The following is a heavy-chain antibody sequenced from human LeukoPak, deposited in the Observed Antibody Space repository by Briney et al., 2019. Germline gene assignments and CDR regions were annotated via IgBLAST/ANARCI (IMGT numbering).Heavy chain of an antibody. D-gene: IGHD3-22*01. J-gene: IGHJ4*02. Sequence: SETLSLTCTVSGGSIGSGDYYWSWIRQPPGKGLEWIGYIYYSGSTYYNPSLKSRVTISVDTSKNQFSLKLSSVTAADTAVYYCARAEKRENYYDSSGYYVRTFDYWGQGTLVTVSS. CDR2: IYYSGST. CDR1: GGSIGSGDYY. V-gene: IGHV4-30-4*08. CDR3: ARAEKRENYYDSSGYYVRTFDY.